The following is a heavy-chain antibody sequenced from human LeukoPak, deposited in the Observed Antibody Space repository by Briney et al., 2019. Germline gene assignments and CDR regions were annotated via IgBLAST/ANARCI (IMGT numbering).Heavy chain of an antibody. CDR2: INPSGGST. CDR1: GYTFTSYY. Sequence: ASVKVSCKASGYTFTSYYMHWVRQAPGQGLEWMGIINPSGGSTSYAQKFQGRVTMTRDTSTSTGYMELSSLRSEATAVYYCARGYDSSGYYSAPDYWGQGTLVTVSS. V-gene: IGHV1-46*01. D-gene: IGHD3-22*01. CDR3: ARGYDSSGYYSAPDY. J-gene: IGHJ4*02.